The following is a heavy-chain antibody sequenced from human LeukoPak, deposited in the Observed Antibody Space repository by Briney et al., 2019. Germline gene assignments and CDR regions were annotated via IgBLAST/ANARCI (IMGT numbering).Heavy chain of an antibody. V-gene: IGHV1-18*01. CDR3: ARGTERYSGYERAFDI. J-gene: IGHJ3*02. Sequence: ASVKVSCKASGYTFTSYGIGWVRQAPGQGLEWMGWISAYNGNTNYAQKLQGRVTMTTDTSTSTAYMELSSLRSGDTAVFYCARGTERYSGYERAFDIWGQGTMVTVSS. D-gene: IGHD5-12*01. CDR1: GYTFTSYG. CDR2: ISAYNGNT.